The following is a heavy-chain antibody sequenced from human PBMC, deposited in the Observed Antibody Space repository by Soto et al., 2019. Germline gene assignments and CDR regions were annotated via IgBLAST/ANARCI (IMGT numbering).Heavy chain of an antibody. V-gene: IGHV3-9*01. CDR2: ISWNSGSI. CDR3: AKDMVRGDTAMVHAFDI. J-gene: IGHJ3*02. Sequence: GGSLRLSCAASGFTFDDYAMHWVRQAPGKGLEWVSGISWNSGSIGYADSVKGRFTISRDNAKNSLYLQMNSLRAEDTALYYCAKDMVRGDTAMVHAFDIWGQGTMVTVSS. D-gene: IGHD5-18*01. CDR1: GFTFDDYA.